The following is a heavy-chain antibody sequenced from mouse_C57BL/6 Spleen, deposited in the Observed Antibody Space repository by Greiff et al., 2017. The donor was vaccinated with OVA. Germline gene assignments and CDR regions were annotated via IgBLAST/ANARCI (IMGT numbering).Heavy chain of an antibody. CDR2: IYPGSGST. CDR1: GYTFTSYW. V-gene: IGHV1-55*01. J-gene: IGHJ3*01. D-gene: IGHD3-3*01. CDR3: ARKEGDRDGPEFAY. Sequence: QVQLQQPGAELVKPGASVKMSCKASGYTFTSYWITWVKQRPGQGLEWIGDIYPGSGSTNYNEKFKSKATLTVDTSSSTAYMQLSNLTSEDSAVYYCARKEGDRDGPEFAYWGQGTLVTVSA.